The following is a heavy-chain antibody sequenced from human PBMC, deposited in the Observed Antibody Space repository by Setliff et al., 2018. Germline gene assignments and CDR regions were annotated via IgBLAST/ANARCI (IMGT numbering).Heavy chain of an antibody. Sequence: ASVKVSCKTSGYTFSDFYMHWVRQVPGEGLEALGRIDPRDDFTVYAERFKDRLTITADTSTDTSYMEMSSLRFEDTAVYYCAIDYGPTGTPYHWGQGTPVTVS. CDR1: GYTFSDFY. V-gene: IGHV1-69-2*01. CDR3: AIDYGPTGTPYH. J-gene: IGHJ4*02. CDR2: IDPRDDFT. D-gene: IGHD1-1*01.